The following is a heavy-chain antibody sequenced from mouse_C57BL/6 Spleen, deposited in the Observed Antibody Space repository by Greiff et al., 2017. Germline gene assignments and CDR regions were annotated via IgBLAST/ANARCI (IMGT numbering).Heavy chain of an antibody. Sequence: QLQESGPGLVKPSQSLSLTCSVTGYSITSGYYWNWIRQFPGNKLEWMGYLSYDGSNNYNPSLKNRISITRDTSTNQFFLKLNSVTTEDTATYYCASPSYGSSHYYAMDYWGQGTSVTVSS. CDR2: LSYDGSN. D-gene: IGHD1-1*01. CDR3: ASPSYGSSHYYAMDY. V-gene: IGHV3-6*01. J-gene: IGHJ4*01. CDR1: GYSITSGYY.